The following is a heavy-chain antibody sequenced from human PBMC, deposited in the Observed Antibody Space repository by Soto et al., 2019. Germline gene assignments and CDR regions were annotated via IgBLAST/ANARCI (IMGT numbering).Heavy chain of an antibody. D-gene: IGHD2-2*01. CDR1: GYTFSNYW. CDR3: AAERQWAPHAH. V-gene: IGHV1-18*04. Sequence: ASVKVSCKASGYTFSNYWITWVRQAPGQGLEWMGWVSAYNRNTNYAQKFEDRVTMTTDTSTGTAYMELRSLRSDDTAVYFCAAERQWAPHAHWGQGTPVTVSS. J-gene: IGHJ4*02. CDR2: VSAYNRNT.